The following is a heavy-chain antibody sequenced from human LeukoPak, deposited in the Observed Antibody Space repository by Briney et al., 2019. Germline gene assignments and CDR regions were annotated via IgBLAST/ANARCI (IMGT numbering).Heavy chain of an antibody. Sequence: SGGSLRLSCAASGFTFSSYAMSWVRQAPGKGLEWVSSISSSSSYIYYADSVKGRFTISRDNAKNSLYLQMNSLRAEDTAVYYCAKAIKTTVTTNGHYYYYGMDVWGQGTTVTVSS. CDR1: GFTFSSYA. V-gene: IGHV3-21*01. D-gene: IGHD4-11*01. CDR2: ISSSSSYI. J-gene: IGHJ6*02. CDR3: AKAIKTTVTTNGHYYYYGMDV.